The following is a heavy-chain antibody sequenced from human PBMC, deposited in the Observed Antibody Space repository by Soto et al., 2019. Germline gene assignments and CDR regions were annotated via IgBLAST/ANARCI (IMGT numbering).Heavy chain of an antibody. J-gene: IGHJ4*02. CDR1: GFTFSSYA. Sequence: GGSLRLSCAASGFTFSSYAMHWVRQAPGKGLEWVAVISYDGSNKYYADSVKGRFTISRDNSKNTLYLQMNSLRAEDTAVYYCARDRGYDSSGYIDYWGQGTLVTVSS. D-gene: IGHD3-22*01. CDR2: ISYDGSNK. V-gene: IGHV3-30-3*01. CDR3: ARDRGYDSSGYIDY.